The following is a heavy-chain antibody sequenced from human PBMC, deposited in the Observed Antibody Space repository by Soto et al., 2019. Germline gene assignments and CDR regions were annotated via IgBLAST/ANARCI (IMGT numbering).Heavy chain of an antibody. J-gene: IGHJ4*02. D-gene: IGHD4-17*01. CDR2: IYYSGST. Sequence: SGTLSLTCTVSGGSISSGDYYWSWIRQPPGKGLEWIGYIYYSGSTYYNPSLKSRVTISVDTSKNQFSLKLSSVTAADTAVYYCARDNDYGGNGFDYWGQGTLVTVSS. CDR1: GGSISSGDYY. V-gene: IGHV4-30-4*01. CDR3: ARDNDYGGNGFDY.